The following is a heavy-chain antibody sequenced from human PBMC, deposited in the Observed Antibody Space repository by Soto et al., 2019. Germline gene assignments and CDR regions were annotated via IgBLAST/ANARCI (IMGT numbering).Heavy chain of an antibody. J-gene: IGHJ4*02. CDR2: ISYDGSNK. V-gene: IGHV3-30*18. D-gene: IGHD6-19*01. Sequence: QVQLVESGGGVVQPGRSLRLSCAASGFTFSSYGMHWVRQAPGKGLEWVAVISYDGSNKYYADSVKGRFTISRDNSKNTLYLQMTSLRAEDTAVSYCAKDSPYSSGCPDYWGQGTLVTVSS. CDR1: GFTFSSYG. CDR3: AKDSPYSSGCPDY.